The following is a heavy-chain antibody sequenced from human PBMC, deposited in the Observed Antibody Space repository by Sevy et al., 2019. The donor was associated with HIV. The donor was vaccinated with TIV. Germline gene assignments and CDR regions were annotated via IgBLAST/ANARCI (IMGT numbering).Heavy chain of an antibody. Sequence: GGSLRLSCAASGFTFSSYAMNWVRQAPGKGLEWVSSISSSSSHIYAADSLKGRFTISRDNAKNSLFLQMNSLRAEDTAIYYCARVAADDPDFYYYGXXVWGXXTTVTVSS. CDR3: ARVAADDPDFYYYGXXV. V-gene: IGHV3-21*01. CDR2: ISSSSSHI. CDR1: GFTFSSYA. J-gene: IGHJ6*04. D-gene: IGHD6-13*01.